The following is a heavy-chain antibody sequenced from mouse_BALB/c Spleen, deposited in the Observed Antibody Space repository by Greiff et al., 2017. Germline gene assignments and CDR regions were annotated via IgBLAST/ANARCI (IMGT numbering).Heavy chain of an antibody. CDR1: GFNIKDTY. CDR2: IDPANGNT. CDR3: ARSTTVVAPFAY. V-gene: IGHV14-3*02. J-gene: IGHJ3*01. Sequence: EVQLQQSGAELVKPGASVKLSCTASGFNIKDTYMHWVKQRPEQGLEWIGRIDPANGNTKYDPKFQGKATITADTSSNTAYLQLSSLTSEDTAVYYCARSTTVVAPFAYRGQGTLVTVPA. D-gene: IGHD1-1*01.